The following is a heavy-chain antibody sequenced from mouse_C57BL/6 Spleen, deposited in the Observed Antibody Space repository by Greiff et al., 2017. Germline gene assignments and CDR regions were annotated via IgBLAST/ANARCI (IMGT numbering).Heavy chain of an antibody. V-gene: IGHV1-69*01. D-gene: IGHD1-1*01. CDR3: ARDYYGSSYLDY. Sequence: QVQLQQPGAELVMPGASVKLSCKASGYTFTSYWMHWVKPRPGQGLEWIGEIDPSDSYTNYNQKFKGKSTLTVDKSSSTAYMQLSSLTSEDSAVYYCARDYYGSSYLDYWGQGTTLTVSS. CDR2: IDPSDSYT. CDR1: GYTFTSYW. J-gene: IGHJ2*01.